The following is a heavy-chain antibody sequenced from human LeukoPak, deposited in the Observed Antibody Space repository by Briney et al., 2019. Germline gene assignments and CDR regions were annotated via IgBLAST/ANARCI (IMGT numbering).Heavy chain of an antibody. V-gene: IGHV1-24*01. Sequence: GASVKVSCKVSGYTLTELSMHWVRQAPGKGLEWMGGFDPEDGETIYAQKFQGRVTMTEDTSTDTAYMELSSLRSEDTAVYYCATDRGGHTQRGGYNSDDDAFDIWGQGTMVTVSS. D-gene: IGHD5-24*01. CDR1: GYTLTELS. CDR3: ATDRGGHTQRGGYNSDDDAFDI. CDR2: FDPEDGET. J-gene: IGHJ3*02.